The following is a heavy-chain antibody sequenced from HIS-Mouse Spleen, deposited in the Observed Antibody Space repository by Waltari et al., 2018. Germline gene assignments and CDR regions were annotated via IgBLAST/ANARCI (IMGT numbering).Heavy chain of an antibody. D-gene: IGHD1-1*01. CDR3: ARGRFHSWNDAFDI. Sequence: QVQLQQWGAGLLKPSETLSLTCAVYGGSFSGYYWSWIRQPPGKGLEWIGEIKHSGSTNYNPSLKSRVTKSVDTSKNQFSLKLSSVTAADTAVYYCARGRFHSWNDAFDIWGQGTMVTVSS. CDR1: GGSFSGYY. CDR2: IKHSGST. J-gene: IGHJ3*02. V-gene: IGHV4-34*01.